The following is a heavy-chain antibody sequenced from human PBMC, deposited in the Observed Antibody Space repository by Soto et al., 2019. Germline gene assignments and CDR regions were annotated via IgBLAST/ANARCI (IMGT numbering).Heavy chain of an antibody. CDR3: ARGDRGGFDL. CDR2: VHSGWTTT. CDR1: GFTFDYYR. V-gene: IGHV3-74*01. D-gene: IGHD2-15*01. Sequence: HPGGTLRLSCAASGFTFDYYRMHWVRQAPGKGKVWVSRVHSGWTTTTSADSMKGRITISRDNARNTVSLQMTSQGAQETALDHCARGDRGGFDLWGHGTMVTVPS. J-gene: IGHJ3*01.